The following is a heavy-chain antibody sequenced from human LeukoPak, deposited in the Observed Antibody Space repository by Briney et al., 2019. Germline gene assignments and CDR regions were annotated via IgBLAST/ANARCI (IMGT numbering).Heavy chain of an antibody. J-gene: IGHJ4*02. Sequence: GGSLRLSCAASGFTFSSYGMHWVRQAPGKGLEWVTVIWYDGSNKYYADSVEGRFTISRDNSKNTLYLQMNSLRAGDTAVYYCAKDPIFSGSYGVFDSWGQGTLVTVSS. CDR2: IWYDGSNK. CDR3: AKDPIFSGSYGVFDS. D-gene: IGHD1-26*01. V-gene: IGHV3-33*06. CDR1: GFTFSSYG.